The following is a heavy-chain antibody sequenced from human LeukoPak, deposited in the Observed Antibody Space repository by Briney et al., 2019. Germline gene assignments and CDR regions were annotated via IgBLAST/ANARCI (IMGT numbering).Heavy chain of an antibody. CDR2: ISYDGSDK. Sequence: GGSPRLSCAASAFTFTNYAIHWVRQAPGKGLEWVSVISYDGSDKYYADSVKGRFTISRDNSKNTLFLQMNSLRAEDTAVYYCAREGEQLVLDFWGQGTLVTVSS. J-gene: IGHJ4*02. CDR1: AFTFTNYA. V-gene: IGHV3-30-3*01. CDR3: AREGEQLVLDF. D-gene: IGHD6-13*01.